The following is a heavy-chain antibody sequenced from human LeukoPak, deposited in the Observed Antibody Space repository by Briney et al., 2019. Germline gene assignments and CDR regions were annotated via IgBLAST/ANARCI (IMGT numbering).Heavy chain of an antibody. D-gene: IGHD3-10*01. J-gene: IGHJ4*02. Sequence: GGSLRLSCAASGFTFDDYAMHWVRQAPEKGLEWVSYISSSGSTIYYADSVKGRFTISRDNAKNSLYLQMNSLRAEDTAVYYCARDGFRYYGSGSSFDYWGQGTLVTVSS. CDR2: ISSSGSTI. CDR3: ARDGFRYYGSGSSFDY. CDR1: GFTFDDYA. V-gene: IGHV3-48*03.